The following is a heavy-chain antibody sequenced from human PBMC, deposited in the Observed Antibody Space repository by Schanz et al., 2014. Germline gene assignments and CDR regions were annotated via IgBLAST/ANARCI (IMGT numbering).Heavy chain of an antibody. V-gene: IGHV1-18*01. Sequence: QVQLVQSGAEVKKPGASVKVSCKASGYTFTSYGISWVRQAPGQGLEWMGWISVYNHNKEYDQKFQGRVTMTTDTSTSTAYMALTDLRSDDTAVYYCARDRRLFDRDDLYYVDSWGQGTLVTVSS. CDR3: ARDRRLFDRDDLYYVDS. CDR1: GYTFTSYG. J-gene: IGHJ4*02. D-gene: IGHD3-10*02. CDR2: ISVYNHNK.